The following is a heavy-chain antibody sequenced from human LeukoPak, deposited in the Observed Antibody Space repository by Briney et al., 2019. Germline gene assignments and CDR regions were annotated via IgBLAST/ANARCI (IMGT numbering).Heavy chain of an antibody. CDR2: IHTSGST. CDR3: ARLILAAAGAFDI. V-gene: IGHV4-4*09. D-gene: IGHD6-25*01. CDR1: GGAISSYY. J-gene: IGHJ3*02. Sequence: KPSETLSLTCTVFGGAISSYYWSWIRQPPGKGLEWIGYIHTSGSTKYNPSLNSRVTISVDTSKTQFSLRLSSVTAADTAVYYCARLILAAAGAFDIWGQGTMVTVSS.